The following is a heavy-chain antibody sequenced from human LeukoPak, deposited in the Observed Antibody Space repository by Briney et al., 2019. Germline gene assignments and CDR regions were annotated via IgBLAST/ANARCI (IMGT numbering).Heavy chain of an antibody. CDR3: AKDRGLSFDY. CDR1: GFTFSSYG. CDR2: ISYDGNNK. Sequence: GGSLRLSCAASGFTFSSYGMHWVRQAPGKGLEWVAVISYDGNNKYFADSLKGRFTVSRDNSKNTLYLLMSSLRAEDTAVYYCAKDRGLSFDYWGQGTLVTVSS. V-gene: IGHV3-30*18. J-gene: IGHJ4*02.